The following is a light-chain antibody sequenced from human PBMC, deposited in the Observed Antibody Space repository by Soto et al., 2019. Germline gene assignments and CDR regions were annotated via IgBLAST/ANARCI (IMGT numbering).Light chain of an antibody. CDR1: QNVSNW. J-gene: IGKJ2*01. CDR3: QQYSKEST. V-gene: IGKV1-5*03. Sequence: DVEMTQSPSTLPTSIGDRVTINCRASQNVSNWLAWYQQKPGKAPKLLIYKTSRLESGVPSRFSASGSVTDFSLTIDSLQSDDFANYFCQQYSKESTFGQGTKLEIK. CDR2: KTS.